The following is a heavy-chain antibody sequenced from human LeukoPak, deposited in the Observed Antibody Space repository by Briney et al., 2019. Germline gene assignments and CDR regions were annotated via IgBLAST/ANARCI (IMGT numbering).Heavy chain of an antibody. Sequence: SETLSLTCSVSGASISSYHWSWIRQPPGKGLEWMGYADNSGNTKYNPSLKSRVSMSVDTSKNQFSPRLSSVTAADTAVYYCARSTWRGVACDYWGQGTLVTVSS. CDR2: ADNSGNT. J-gene: IGHJ4*02. CDR1: GASISSYH. D-gene: IGHD5/OR15-5a*01. CDR3: ARSTWRGVACDY. V-gene: IGHV4-59*12.